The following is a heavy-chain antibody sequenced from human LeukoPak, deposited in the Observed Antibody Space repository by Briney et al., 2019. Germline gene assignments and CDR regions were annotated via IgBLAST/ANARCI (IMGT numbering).Heavy chain of an antibody. CDR2: IYSGGAT. CDR3: ARDLGSAAGW. V-gene: IGHV3-53*01. D-gene: IGHD1-1*01. J-gene: IGHJ4*02. Sequence: GGSLRLSCAASGFTVSNNYMSWVRQAPGKGLEWVSVIYSGGATRYAESVKGRFTISRDNSKNTLYLQMNSLRVEDTAVYYCARDLGSAAGWWGQGTLVTVSS. CDR1: GFTVSNNY.